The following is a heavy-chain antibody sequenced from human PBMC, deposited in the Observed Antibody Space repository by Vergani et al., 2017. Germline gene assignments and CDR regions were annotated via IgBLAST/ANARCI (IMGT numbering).Heavy chain of an antibody. Sequence: QVQLQESGPGLVKPSGTLSLTCAVSGGSISSSNWWNWVRQPPGKGLEWIGEIYHSGSTNYNPSLKSRVTISVDKSKNQFSLKLSSVTAADTAVYYCARRSHEFWRGYHPYGMDVWGQGTTVTVSS. V-gene: IGHV4-4*02. CDR2: IYHSGST. CDR3: ARRSHEFWRGYHPYGMDV. D-gene: IGHD3-3*01. J-gene: IGHJ6*02. CDR1: GGSISSSNW.